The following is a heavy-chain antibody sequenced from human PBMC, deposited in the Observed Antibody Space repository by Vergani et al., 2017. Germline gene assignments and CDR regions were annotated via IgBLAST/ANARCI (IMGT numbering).Heavy chain of an antibody. Sequence: QVQLQQCGAGLLKPSETLSLTCAVYGGSFSGYYWSWIRQPPGKGLEWIGEINHSGSTNYNPSLKSRVTISVDTSKNQFSLKLSSVTAADTAVYYCARGRYCSSTSCYTTNYYYMDVWGKGTTVTVSS. D-gene: IGHD2-2*02. CDR1: GGSFSGYY. V-gene: IGHV4-34*01. J-gene: IGHJ6*03. CDR3: ARGRYCSSTSCYTTNYYYMDV. CDR2: INHSGST.